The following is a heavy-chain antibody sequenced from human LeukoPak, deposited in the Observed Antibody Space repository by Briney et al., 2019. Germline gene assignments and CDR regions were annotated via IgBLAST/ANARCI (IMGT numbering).Heavy chain of an antibody. D-gene: IGHD2-21*02. CDR2: INQSGST. CDR3: ARTARVFDH. J-gene: IGHJ4*02. CDR1: GGSFSGYY. Sequence: SETLSLTCAVYGGSFSGYYRSWIRQSPGKGLEWIGEINQSGSTNHNPSLKSRVTISVDTSKNQFSLQLRSVTAADTAAYFCARTARVFDHWGQGLLVTVSS. V-gene: IGHV4-34*01.